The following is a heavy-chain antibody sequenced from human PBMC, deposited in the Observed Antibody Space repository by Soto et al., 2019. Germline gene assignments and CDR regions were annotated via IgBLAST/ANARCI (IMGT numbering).Heavy chain of an antibody. D-gene: IGHD3-9*01. J-gene: IGHJ6*03. CDR2: INHSGST. CDR1: GGSFSGYY. V-gene: IGHV4-34*01. CDR3: ARGRVSYDILTGYYTNYYYYYMDV. Sequence: SETLSLTCAVYGGSFSGYYWSWIRQPPGKGLEWIGEINHSGSTNYNPSLKSRVTISVDTSKNQFSLKLSSVTAADTAVYYCARGRVSYDILTGYYTNYYYYYMDVWGKGTTVTVSS.